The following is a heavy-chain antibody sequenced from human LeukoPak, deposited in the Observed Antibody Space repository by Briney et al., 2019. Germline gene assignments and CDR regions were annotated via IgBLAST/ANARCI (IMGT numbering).Heavy chain of an antibody. J-gene: IGHJ4*02. D-gene: IGHD1-1*01. CDR2: IVPILSTA. Sequence: GSSVKVSCKASGGTFSTYAISWVRQAPGQGLEWVGRIVPILSTANYAQNFQGRVTMTTDTSTSTAYMELRSLRSDDTAVYYCARRQGTTLNFDYWGQGTLVTVSS. CDR1: GGTFSTYA. CDR3: ARRQGTTLNFDY. V-gene: IGHV1-69*04.